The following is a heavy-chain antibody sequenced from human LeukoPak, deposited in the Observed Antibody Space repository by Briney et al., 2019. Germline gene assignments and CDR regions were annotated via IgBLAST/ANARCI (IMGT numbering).Heavy chain of an antibody. CDR1: GGSISSSSYY. CDR2: IYHSGST. CDR3: ARADDYYDSSGYYYVDYFDY. D-gene: IGHD3-22*01. J-gene: IGHJ4*02. Sequence: SETLSLTCTVSGGSISSSSYYWGWIRQPPGKGLEWIGSIYHSGSTYYNPSLKGRVTISVDTSKNQFSLKLSSVTAADTAVYYCARADDYYDSSGYYYVDYFDYWGQGTLVTVSS. V-gene: IGHV4-39*07.